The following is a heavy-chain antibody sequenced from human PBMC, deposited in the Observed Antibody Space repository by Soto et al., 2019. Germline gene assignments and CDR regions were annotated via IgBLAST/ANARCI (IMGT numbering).Heavy chain of an antibody. CDR2: IYYSGST. V-gene: IGHV4-61*01. Sequence: SETLSLTCTVSGGSVSSGSYYWSWIRQPPGKGLEGIGNIYYSGSTNYNPSLKSRVTISVDTAKNKYSLKLSTVTATAAAAYYCSRGVGPGSYYIESFHHWGQGTLVTVSS. J-gene: IGHJ1*01. D-gene: IGHD3-10*01. CDR3: SRGVGPGSYYIESFHH. CDR1: GGSVSSGSYY.